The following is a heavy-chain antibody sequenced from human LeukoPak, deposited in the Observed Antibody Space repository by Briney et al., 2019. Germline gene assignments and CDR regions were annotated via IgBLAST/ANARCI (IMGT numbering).Heavy chain of an antibody. J-gene: IGHJ6*03. D-gene: IGHD1-14*01. V-gene: IGHV4-59*01. CDR1: GGSISSSY. CDR3: ASAIAEDFYYYYMDV. CDR2: IYYSGSA. Sequence: SETLSLTCTVSGGSISSSYWTWIRQPPGKGLEWIGYIYYSGSANYNPSLKSRVTISVDTSKNQFSLNLSSVTAADTAVYYCASAIAEDFYYYYMDVWGKGTTVTVSS.